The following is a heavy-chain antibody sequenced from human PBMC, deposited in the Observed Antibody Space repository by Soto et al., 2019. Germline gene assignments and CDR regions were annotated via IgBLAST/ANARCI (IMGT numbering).Heavy chain of an antibody. CDR3: AKAGDFWSGLFSYFDY. D-gene: IGHD3-3*01. V-gene: IGHV3-23*01. CDR2: ISGSGGST. Sequence: PGGSLRLSCATSGFTFSSYAMSWVRQAPGKGLEWVSAISGSGGSTYYADSVKGRFTISRDNSKNTLYLQMNSLRAEDTAVYYCAKAGDFWSGLFSYFDYWGQGTLVTVSS. J-gene: IGHJ4*02. CDR1: GFTFSSYA.